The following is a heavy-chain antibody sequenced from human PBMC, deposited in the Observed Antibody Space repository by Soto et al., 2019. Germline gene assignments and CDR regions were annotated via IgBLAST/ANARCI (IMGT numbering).Heavy chain of an antibody. CDR1: GFTFSSYG. CDR2: ISGSGGST. V-gene: IGHV3-23*01. J-gene: IGHJ6*02. Sequence: GGSLRLSCAASGFTFSSYGMHWVRQAPGKGLEWVSAISGSGGSTYYADSVKGRFTISRDNSKNTLYLQMNSLRAEDTAVYYCACGGITMVRGVIGFDGMDVWGQGTTVTVSS. D-gene: IGHD3-10*01. CDR3: ACGGITMVRGVIGFDGMDV.